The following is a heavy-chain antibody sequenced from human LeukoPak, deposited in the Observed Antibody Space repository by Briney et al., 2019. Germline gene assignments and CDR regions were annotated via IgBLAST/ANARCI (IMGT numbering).Heavy chain of an antibody. D-gene: IGHD3-22*01. V-gene: IGHV3-7*01. CDR2: IKDDGSET. Sequence: GGSLRLSCAASGFTFSDYWMTWVRQAPGKGLQWVANIKDDGSETYYMDSVKGRFTISRDNAKNSLYLQMNSLRAEDTAVYYCAKDAAVGSSGYYYVPPLYYFHYWGQGTLVTVSS. CDR1: GFTFSDYW. J-gene: IGHJ4*02. CDR3: AKDAAVGSSGYYYVPPLYYFHY.